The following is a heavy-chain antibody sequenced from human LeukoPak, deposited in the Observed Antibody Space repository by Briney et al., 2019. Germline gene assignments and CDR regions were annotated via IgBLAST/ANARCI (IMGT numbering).Heavy chain of an antibody. CDR2: IIPILGIA. J-gene: IGHJ5*02. V-gene: IGHV1-69*04. CDR1: GGTFSSYA. D-gene: IGHD6-19*01. Sequence: SVKVSCKASGGTFSSYAISWVRQAPGQGLEWMGRIIPILGIANYAQKFQGRVTITADESTSTAYMELSSLRSEDTAVYYCARQALRGIAVAERHNWFDPWGQGTLVTVSS. CDR3: ARQALRGIAVAERHNWFDP.